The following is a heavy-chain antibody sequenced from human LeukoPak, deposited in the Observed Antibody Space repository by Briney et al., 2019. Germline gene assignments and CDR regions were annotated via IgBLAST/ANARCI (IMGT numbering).Heavy chain of an antibody. D-gene: IGHD1-26*01. CDR2: IYYSGST. V-gene: IGHV4-59*01. CDR3: AREGADAFDI. J-gene: IGHJ3*02. CDR1: GGSISSYY. Sequence: SETLSLTCTASGGSISSYYWSWIRQPPGKGLEWIGYIYYSGSTNYNPSLKSRVTISVDTSKNQFSLKLSSVTAADTAVYYCAREGADAFDIWGQGTMVTVSS.